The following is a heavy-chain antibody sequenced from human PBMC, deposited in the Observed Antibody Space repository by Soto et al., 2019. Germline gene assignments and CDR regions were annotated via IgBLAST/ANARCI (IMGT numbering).Heavy chain of an antibody. Sequence: SETLSLTCTVSGGSISSSSYYWGWIRQPPGKGLEWIGSIYYSGSTYYNPSLKSRVTISVDTSKNQFSLKLSSVTAADTAVYYCARLAVWDYYDSSGYGMDVWGQGTTVTVSS. J-gene: IGHJ6*02. V-gene: IGHV4-39*01. CDR2: IYYSGST. D-gene: IGHD3-22*01. CDR1: GGSISSSSYY. CDR3: ARLAVWDYYDSSGYGMDV.